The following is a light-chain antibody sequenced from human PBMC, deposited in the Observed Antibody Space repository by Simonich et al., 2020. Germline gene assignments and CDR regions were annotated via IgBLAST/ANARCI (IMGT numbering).Light chain of an antibody. J-gene: IGLJ3*02. CDR2: DVS. CDR1: SSDVGGSNY. Sequence: QSALTQPASVSGSPGQSITISCTGTSSDVGGSNYVSWYQHHPGKAPKLMIYDVSNRPSGVSTRFSGSKSGNTASLTISGLQAEDEADYYCSSYTSSSTRVFGGGTKLTVL. V-gene: IGLV2-14*03. CDR3: SSYTSSSTRV.